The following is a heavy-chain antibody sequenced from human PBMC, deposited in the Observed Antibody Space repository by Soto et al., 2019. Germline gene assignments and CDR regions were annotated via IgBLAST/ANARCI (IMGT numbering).Heavy chain of an antibody. Sequence: EVQLGQSGAEVKHPGEALRISCMGSGYTFTDYGIGWVRQMPGQGLEWMGIIYPDDSDTRYNPSFQGKVTMPADKSINTTYLQWSSLTASDTAMYYCARQTTGTYADWFDPWGQGTLVTVSS. CDR3: ARQTTGTYADWFDP. J-gene: IGHJ5*02. V-gene: IGHV5-51*03. CDR1: GYTFTDYG. D-gene: IGHD4-17*01. CDR2: IYPDDSDT.